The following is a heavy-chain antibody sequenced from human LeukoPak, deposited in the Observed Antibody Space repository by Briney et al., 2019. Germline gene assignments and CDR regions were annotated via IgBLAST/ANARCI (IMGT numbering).Heavy chain of an antibody. V-gene: IGHV3-48*01. D-gene: IGHD2-2*01. CDR1: GFTFSSYS. J-gene: IGHJ4*02. CDR2: ISSSSSTI. CDR3: ARNLVPAATRVFDY. Sequence: GGSLRLSCAASGFTFSSYSMNWVRQAPGKGLEWVSYISSSSSTIYYADSVKGRFTISRDNAKNSLYLQMNSLRAEDTAVYYCARNLVPAATRVFDYWGQGTLVTVSS.